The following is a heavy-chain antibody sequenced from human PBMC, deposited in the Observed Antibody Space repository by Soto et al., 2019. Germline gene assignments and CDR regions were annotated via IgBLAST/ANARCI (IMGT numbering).Heavy chain of an antibody. V-gene: IGHV1-69*02. CDR2: IIPMLGMS. CDR1: GGTFNTHT. CDR3: ATSYGSGSSHFDS. J-gene: IGHJ4*02. D-gene: IGHD3-10*01. Sequence: QVHLVQFGAEVRKPGSSVKVSCTASGGTFNTHTISWVRQAPGLGLEWMGRIIPMLGMSNSPHKFQGRVSITPAKSTSTVSMALSRLTSDDTAVYYCATSYGSGSSHFDSWGQGTLVTVSS.